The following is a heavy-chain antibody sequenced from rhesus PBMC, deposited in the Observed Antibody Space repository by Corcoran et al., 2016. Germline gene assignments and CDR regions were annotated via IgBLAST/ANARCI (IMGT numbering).Heavy chain of an antibody. CDR1: GASIRGYSY. J-gene: IGHJ4*01. CDR2: IGGNSAKT. CDR3: SRGSYGNYEDY. V-gene: IGHV4-73*01. Sequence: QVNLQQWGEGLVKPSETLSLTCAVYGASIRGYSYCPWIRSAPGKGLEWIGNIGGNSAKTDYNPSLKNRVTISKDTSKNQLSLKLSSVTAADTAVYYCSRGSYGNYEDYWGQGVLVTVSS. D-gene: IGHD4-17*01.